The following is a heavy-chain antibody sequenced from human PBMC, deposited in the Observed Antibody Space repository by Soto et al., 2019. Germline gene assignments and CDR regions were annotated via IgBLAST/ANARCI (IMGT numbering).Heavy chain of an antibody. CDR2: INPNGGST. J-gene: IGHJ4*02. CDR3: ARDLLAANY. D-gene: IGHD2-15*01. Sequence: QVQLVQSGAEVKKPGASVKLSCKASGYTFTSSYVHWVRQAPGQGLEWVAIINPNGGSTNYAQEFQGRVTVTRDTSTCPVFMELSSLHSDDTAVYYCARDLLAANYWGQGTLVTVSS. CDR1: GYTFTSSY. V-gene: IGHV1-46*01.